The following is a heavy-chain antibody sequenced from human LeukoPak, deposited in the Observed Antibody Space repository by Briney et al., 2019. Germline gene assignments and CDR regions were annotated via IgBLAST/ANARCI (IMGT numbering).Heavy chain of an antibody. CDR3: ARVAERLLLWFGESADVGRIDY. CDR1: GGSFSGYY. J-gene: IGHJ4*02. D-gene: IGHD3-10*01. CDR2: FNDGGGT. V-gene: IGHV4-34*01. Sequence: KPSETLSLTCAVYGGSFSGYYWSWIRQPPGKGLEWIGEFNDGGGTNYNPSFKSQVTISVDKSKTQFSLKLSSVTAADTAVYYWARVAERLLLWFGESADVGRIDYWGQGTLVTVSS.